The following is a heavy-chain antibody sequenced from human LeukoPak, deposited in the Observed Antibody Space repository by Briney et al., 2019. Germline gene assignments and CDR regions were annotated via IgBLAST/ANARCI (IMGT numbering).Heavy chain of an antibody. Sequence: GGSLRLSCAASGFTFSSYWMSWVRQAPGKGLEWVANIKQDGSEKYYVDSVKGRFTISRDNAKNSLYLQMNSLRAEDTAVYYCARDAYIAAAGTFYFDYWGQGTQVTVSS. V-gene: IGHV3-7*01. CDR1: GFTFSSYW. CDR3: ARDAYIAAAGTFYFDY. D-gene: IGHD6-13*01. CDR2: IKQDGSEK. J-gene: IGHJ4*02.